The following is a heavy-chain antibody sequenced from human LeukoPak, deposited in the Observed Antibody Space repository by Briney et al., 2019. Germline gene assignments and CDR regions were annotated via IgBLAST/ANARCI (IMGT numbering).Heavy chain of an antibody. D-gene: IGHD4-23*01. J-gene: IGHJ4*02. CDR1: GGSFSGYY. CDR3: ARCPTVVTSPPDY. CDR2: INHSGST. V-gene: IGHV4-34*01. Sequence: SETLSLTCAVYGGSFSGYYWSWIRQPPGKGLEWIGEINHSGSTNYNPSLKSRVTISVDTSKNQFSLKLSSVTAADTAVYYCARCPTVVTSPPDYWGQGTLVTVSS.